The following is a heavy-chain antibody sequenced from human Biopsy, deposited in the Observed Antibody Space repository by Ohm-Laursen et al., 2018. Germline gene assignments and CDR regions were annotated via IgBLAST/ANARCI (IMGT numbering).Heavy chain of an antibody. CDR3: ARNTGWYGDLYYFDY. J-gene: IGHJ4*02. CDR2: INPSGSTP. V-gene: IGHV1-46*01. CDR1: GYSSSSYY. Sequence: ASVKVSCKVSGYSSSSYYMHWVRQAPGQGVEWMGVINPSGSTPSYPQIFQGRVTMTRDTSKSTVYMELSSLRSADTAVYFCARNTGWYGDLYYFDYWGQGTLVTVSS. D-gene: IGHD6-19*01.